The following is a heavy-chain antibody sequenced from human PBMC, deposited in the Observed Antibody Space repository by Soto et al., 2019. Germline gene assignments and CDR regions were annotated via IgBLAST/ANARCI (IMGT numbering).Heavy chain of an antibody. D-gene: IGHD6-19*01. CDR3: ARSRGWTTGGY. J-gene: IGHJ4*02. CDR2: INPDGSGK. V-gene: IGHV3-7*05. Sequence: PGGSLRLSCGGYGFTFSNYWMNWVRQAPGKGLEWVANINPDGSGKQYVDSVRGRFTVSRDNAKKSLYLQMNSLRVEDTAVYYWARSRGWTTGGYWGQGTLVTVSS. CDR1: GFTFSNYW.